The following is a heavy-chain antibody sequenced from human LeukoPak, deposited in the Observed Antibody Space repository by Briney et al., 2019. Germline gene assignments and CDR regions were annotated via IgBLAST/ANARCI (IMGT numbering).Heavy chain of an antibody. CDR3: ARGRITYYYGSGSHDY. CDR1: GFTFSSYW. Sequence: PGGSLRLSCAASGFTFSSYWMSWVRQAPGKGREGGANIKQDGSEKYYVDSVKGRFTISRDNAKNSLYLQMNSLRAEDTAVYYCARGRITYYYGSGSHDYWGQGTLVTVSS. J-gene: IGHJ4*02. V-gene: IGHV3-7*01. D-gene: IGHD3-10*01. CDR2: IKQDGSEK.